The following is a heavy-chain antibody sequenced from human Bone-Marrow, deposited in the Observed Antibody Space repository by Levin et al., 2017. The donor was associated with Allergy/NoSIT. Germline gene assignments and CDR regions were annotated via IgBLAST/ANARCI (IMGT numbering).Heavy chain of an antibody. CDR3: ATDKDNSGWLHFDY. D-gene: IGHD6-19*01. V-gene: IGHV3-33*01. CDR2: IWYDGSNK. J-gene: IGHJ4*02. CDR1: GFTFSSYG. Sequence: GGSLRLSCAASGFTFSSYGMHWVRQAPGKGLEWVAVIWYDGSNKYYADSVKGRFTISRDNSKNTLYLQMNSLRAEDTAVYYCATDKDNSGWLHFDYWGQGTLVTVSS.